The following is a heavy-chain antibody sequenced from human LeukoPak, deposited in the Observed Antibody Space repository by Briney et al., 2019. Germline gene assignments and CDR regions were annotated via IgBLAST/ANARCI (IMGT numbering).Heavy chain of an antibody. V-gene: IGHV3-30-3*01. CDR3: ARGRSGYERYYYYGMDV. CDR1: GFTFSSYA. J-gene: IGHJ6*02. Sequence: GGSLRLSCAASGFTFSSYAMHWVRQAPGKGLEWVAVISYDGSNKYYADSVKGRFTISRDNSKNTLYLQMNSLRAEDTAVYYCARGRSGYERYYYYGMDVWGQGTTVTVSS. D-gene: IGHD5-12*01. CDR2: ISYDGSNK.